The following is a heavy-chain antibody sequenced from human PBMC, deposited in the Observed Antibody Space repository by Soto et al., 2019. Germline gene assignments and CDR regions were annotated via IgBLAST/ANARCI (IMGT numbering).Heavy chain of an antibody. D-gene: IGHD2-15*01. CDR3: AKSTGGVVVAATDY. V-gene: IGHV3-23*01. CDR2: ISGSGGST. J-gene: IGHJ4*02. Sequence: EVQLLESGGGLVQPGGSLRLSCAASGFTFSSYAMSWVRQAPGKGLEWVSAISGSGGSTYYADSVKGRFTISRDNSKNTLYLQMNSLRAEDTAVYDCAKSTGGVVVAATDYWGQGTLVTVSS. CDR1: GFTFSSYA.